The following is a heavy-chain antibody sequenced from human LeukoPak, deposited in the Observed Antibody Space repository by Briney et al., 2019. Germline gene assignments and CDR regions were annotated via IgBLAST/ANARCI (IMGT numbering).Heavy chain of an antibody. Sequence: ASVKVSCKASGYNFISYYMHWVRQAPGQGLEWMGMINPSSGDTSYAQKFQDRVTMTSDTSTSTVYMELSSLKSEDTAVYYCAREDVVLVDAVRYYYGMDVWGQGATVTVSS. J-gene: IGHJ6*02. CDR2: INPSSGDT. V-gene: IGHV1-46*01. CDR3: AREDVVLVDAVRYYYGMDV. D-gene: IGHD2-8*01. CDR1: GYNFISYY.